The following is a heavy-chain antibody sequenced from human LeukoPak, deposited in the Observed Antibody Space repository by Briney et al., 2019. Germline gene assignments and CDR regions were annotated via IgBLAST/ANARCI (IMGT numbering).Heavy chain of an antibody. Sequence: GGSLRLSCAASGFTFSSYSMNWVRQAPGKGLEWVSSISSSSYIYYADSVKGRFTISRDNAKNSLYLQMNSLRAEDTAVYYCARALLSRDYGSGVGMDVWGQGTTVTVSS. V-gene: IGHV3-21*01. D-gene: IGHD4-17*01. CDR2: ISSSSYI. CDR1: GFTFSSYS. CDR3: ARALLSRDYGSGVGMDV. J-gene: IGHJ6*02.